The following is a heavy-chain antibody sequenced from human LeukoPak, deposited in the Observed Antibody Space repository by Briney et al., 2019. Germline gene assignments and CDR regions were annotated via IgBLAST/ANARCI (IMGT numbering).Heavy chain of an antibody. CDR3: AAGWGFLDY. CDR1: GFTFSSYW. CDR2: VNSDGIT. V-gene: IGHV3-74*01. D-gene: IGHD7-27*01. Sequence: GGSLRLTCAASGFTFSSYWMHWVRQAPGKGLEWVSIVNSDGITYNADSVKGRFIISRDNSKNTVSLEMNRLRVEDTAIYYCAAGWGFLDYWGQGTLVTVSS. J-gene: IGHJ4*02.